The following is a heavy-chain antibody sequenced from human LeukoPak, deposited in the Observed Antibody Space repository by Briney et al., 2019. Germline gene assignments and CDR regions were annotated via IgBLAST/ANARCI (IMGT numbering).Heavy chain of an antibody. Sequence: ASVKVSCXASGYTFTGYYMHWVRQAHGQGLEWMAWINPNSGGTNYAQKFQGRVTMTRDTSISTAYMELSRLRSDDTAVYYCARDSLYYYDSSGYYYVNIDYWGQGTLVTVSS. J-gene: IGHJ4*02. V-gene: IGHV1-2*02. D-gene: IGHD3-22*01. CDR3: ARDSLYYYDSSGYYYVNIDY. CDR1: GYTFTGYY. CDR2: INPNSGGT.